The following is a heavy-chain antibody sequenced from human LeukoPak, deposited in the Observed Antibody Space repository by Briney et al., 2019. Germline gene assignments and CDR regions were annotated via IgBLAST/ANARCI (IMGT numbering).Heavy chain of an antibody. Sequence: ASVKVSCKASGYTFTGYYMHWVRQAPGQGLEWMGRINPNSGGTNYAQKFQGRVTMTRDTSISTAYMELSRLRSDDTAVYYCARVGWFGEYVTYYFDYWGQGTLVTVSS. CDR1: GYTFTGYY. CDR3: ARVGWFGEYVTYYFDY. J-gene: IGHJ4*02. V-gene: IGHV1-2*06. CDR2: INPNSGGT. D-gene: IGHD3-10*01.